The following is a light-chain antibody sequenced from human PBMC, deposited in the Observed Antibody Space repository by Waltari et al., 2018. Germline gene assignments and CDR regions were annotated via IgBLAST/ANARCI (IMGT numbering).Light chain of an antibody. J-gene: IGKJ2*01. CDR2: DAS. CDR1: QSVSSY. CDR3: QQRSNWPAMYT. Sequence: EIVLTQSPATLSLSPGERATLSCRASQSVSSYLAGYQQKPGQAPRLLIYDASNRVTGIPARFSGSGSGTDFTLTISSLEPEDFAVYYCQQRSNWPAMYTFGQGTKLEIK. V-gene: IGKV3-11*01.